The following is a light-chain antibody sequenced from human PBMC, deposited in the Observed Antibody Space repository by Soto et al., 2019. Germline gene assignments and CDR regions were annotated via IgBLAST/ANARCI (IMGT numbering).Light chain of an antibody. CDR1: SSNIGGNS. J-gene: IGLJ1*01. CDR2: DDN. V-gene: IGLV1-51*01. CDR3: GSWDSSLSAYV. Sequence: QSVLTQPPSVSAAPAQKVTSSCSGSSSNIGGNSVSWYQQLPGTAPKLLIYDDNKRPSGIPDRFSGSKSGTSATLGITGFQTGDEADYHCGSWDSSLSAYVFGTGTKVTVL.